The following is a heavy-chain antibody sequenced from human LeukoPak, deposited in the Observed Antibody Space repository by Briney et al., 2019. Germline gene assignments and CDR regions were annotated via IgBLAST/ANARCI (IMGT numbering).Heavy chain of an antibody. Sequence: PSETLSLTCTVSGGSVSGYYWSWIRQPPGKGLEWIGYIYYSGSTNYNPSLKGRVTISVDTSENQFSLKLTSVTAADTAVYYCARDREYSSSGLVWFDPWGHGILVTVSS. V-gene: IGHV4-59*02. CDR3: ARDREYSSSGLVWFDP. D-gene: IGHD6-6*01. CDR1: GGSVSGYY. CDR2: IYYSGST. J-gene: IGHJ5*02.